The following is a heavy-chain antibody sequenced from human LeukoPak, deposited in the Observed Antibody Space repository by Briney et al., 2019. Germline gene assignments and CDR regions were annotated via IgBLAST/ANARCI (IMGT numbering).Heavy chain of an antibody. Sequence: GGSLRLSCAASGFTFSSYSMNWVRQAPGKGLEWVSSISSSSSYIYYADSVKGRFTISRDNAKNSLYLQMNSLRAEDTAVYYCARDSAGNMVRGVIANWFDPWGQGTLVTVSS. CDR1: GFTFSSYS. D-gene: IGHD3-10*01. CDR2: ISSSSSYI. V-gene: IGHV3-21*01. J-gene: IGHJ5*02. CDR3: ARDSAGNMVRGVIANWFDP.